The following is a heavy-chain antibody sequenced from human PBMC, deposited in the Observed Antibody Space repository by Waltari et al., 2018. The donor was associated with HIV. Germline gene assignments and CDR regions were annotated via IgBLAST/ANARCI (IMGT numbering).Heavy chain of an antibody. V-gene: IGHV4-31*03. Sequence: QVQLQESGPGLVKPSQTLSLTCTVSRGSISSGGYYWSWFRPHPGTGLEWMGYIYYRGSTYYNPSLKSRVTISVDTSKNQFSLKLSSVTAADTAVYYCARGGYCSSTSCGGGWFDPWGQGTLVTVSS. CDR1: RGSISSGGYY. CDR3: ARGGYCSSTSCGGGWFDP. J-gene: IGHJ5*02. CDR2: IYYRGST. D-gene: IGHD2-2*01.